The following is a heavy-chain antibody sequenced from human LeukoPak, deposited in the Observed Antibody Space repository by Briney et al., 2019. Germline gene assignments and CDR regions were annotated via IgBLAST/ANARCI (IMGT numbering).Heavy chain of an antibody. D-gene: IGHD5-24*01. Sequence: SETLPLTCTVSGGSISSYYWSWIRQPPGKGLEWIGYIYYSGSTNYNPSLKSRVTISVDTSKNQFSLKLSSVTAADTAVYYCAKVDKRSLPIIRRDGYNYFDYWGQGTLVTVSS. J-gene: IGHJ4*02. V-gene: IGHV4-59*01. CDR1: GGSISSYY. CDR3: AKVDKRSLPIIRRDGYNYFDY. CDR2: IYYSGST.